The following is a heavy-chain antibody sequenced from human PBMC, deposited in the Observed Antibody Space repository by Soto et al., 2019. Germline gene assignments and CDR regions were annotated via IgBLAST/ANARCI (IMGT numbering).Heavy chain of an antibody. Sequence: ASVKVSCKASDYTFTSYGIIWVRQAPGQGLEWIGWISVYNGNTNYAQKFRGRVTMTTDISTTTAYMEMRSLGSDDTAVYYCARSGSSWNLREFDYWGQGTLVTVSS. CDR3: ARSGSSWNLREFDY. CDR2: ISVYNGNT. CDR1: DYTFTSYG. D-gene: IGHD6-13*01. J-gene: IGHJ4*02. V-gene: IGHV1-18*01.